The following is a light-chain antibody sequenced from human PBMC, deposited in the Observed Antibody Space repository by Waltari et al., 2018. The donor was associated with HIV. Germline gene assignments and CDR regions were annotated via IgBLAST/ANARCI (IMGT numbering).Light chain of an antibody. Sequence: DIQMTQSPSTLSASVGDRFTTTCRPSQSISNWLAWYQQKPGKAPKLLIYKASSLETGVPSRFSGSGSGTEFTLTISSLQPDDFATYYCQQYNSYSQTFGQGTKVEIK. CDR2: KAS. CDR3: QQYNSYSQT. V-gene: IGKV1-5*03. J-gene: IGKJ1*01. CDR1: QSISNW.